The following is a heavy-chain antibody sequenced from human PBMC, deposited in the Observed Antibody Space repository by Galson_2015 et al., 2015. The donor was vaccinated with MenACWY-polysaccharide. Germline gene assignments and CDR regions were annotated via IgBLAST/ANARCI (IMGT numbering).Heavy chain of an antibody. J-gene: IGHJ5*02. Sequence: SLRLSCAASGFSFSDYYMNWIRQAPGKGLEWVSHISSSGRIIYYADSVKGRFTISRDNAKNSLYLQMNSPRAEDTAVYYCAGENYQVPFGWFDPWGQGTLVSVSS. CDR1: GFSFSDYY. V-gene: IGHV3-11*01. D-gene: IGHD2-2*01. CDR2: ISSSGRII. CDR3: AGENYQVPFGWFDP.